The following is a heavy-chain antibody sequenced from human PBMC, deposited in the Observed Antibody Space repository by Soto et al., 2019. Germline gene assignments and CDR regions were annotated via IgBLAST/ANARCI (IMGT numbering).Heavy chain of an antibody. J-gene: IGHJ5*02. Sequence: QVQLVQSGAEVKKPGASVKVSCKASGYIFTDYHIHWVRQAPGQGLEFMGWINTDNGGAGSTQQFQGRVTVTSDTSITPVYLELGNLRSYDTAVYFCAKERGSNSLHPSYNWFDTCGQGTLITVSS. CDR2: INTDNGGA. D-gene: IGHD6-13*01. V-gene: IGHV1-2*02. CDR3: AKERGSNSLHPSYNWFDT. CDR1: GYIFTDYH.